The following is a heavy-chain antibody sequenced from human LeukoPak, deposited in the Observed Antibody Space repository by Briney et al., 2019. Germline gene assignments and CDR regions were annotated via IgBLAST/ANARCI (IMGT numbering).Heavy chain of an antibody. J-gene: IGHJ4*02. V-gene: IGHV3-23*01. CDR2: ISGSGGST. D-gene: IGHD3-10*01. CDR3: AKAPWFESLLWYFDY. Sequence: GGSLRLSCAASGFTFSSYAMSWVRQAPGKGLEWASAISGSGGSTYYADSVKGRFTISRDNSKNTLYLQMNSLRAEDTAVYYCAKAPWFESLLWYFDYWGQGTLVTVSS. CDR1: GFTFSSYA.